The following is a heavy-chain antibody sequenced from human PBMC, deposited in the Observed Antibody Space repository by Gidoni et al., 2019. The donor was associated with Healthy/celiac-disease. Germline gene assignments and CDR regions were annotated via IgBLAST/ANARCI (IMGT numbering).Heavy chain of an antibody. D-gene: IGHD3-10*01. Sequence: EVQLVQSGAEVKKPGESLRISCKGSGYSFTSYCISWVRQMPGKGLEWMGRIDPSDSYTNYSPSFQGHVTISADKSISTAYLQWSSLKASDTAMYYCARHGRWFGELLSKNWFDPWGQGTLVTVSS. V-gene: IGHV5-10-1*01. CDR3: ARHGRWFGELLSKNWFDP. CDR1: GYSFTSYC. J-gene: IGHJ5*02. CDR2: IDPSDSYT.